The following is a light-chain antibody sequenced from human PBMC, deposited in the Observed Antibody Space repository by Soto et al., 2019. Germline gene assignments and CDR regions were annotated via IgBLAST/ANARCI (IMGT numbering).Light chain of an antibody. Sequence: QPVLTQSPSASASLGASVKLTCTLSSGHSSYAIAWHQQQPEKGPRYLMKLNSDGSHSKGDVIPDRFSGSSSGAERYLTISSLQSEDEADYYCQTWGTGIHRVFGGGTKLTVL. CDR2: LNSDGSH. J-gene: IGLJ2*01. V-gene: IGLV4-69*01. CDR1: SGHSSYA. CDR3: QTWGTGIHRV.